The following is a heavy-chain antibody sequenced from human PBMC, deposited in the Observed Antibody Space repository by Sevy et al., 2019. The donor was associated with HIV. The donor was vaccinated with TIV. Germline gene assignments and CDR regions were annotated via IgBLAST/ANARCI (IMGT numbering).Heavy chain of an antibody. CDR3: AKDGYKPSVGDENYYYYYMDV. CDR1: GFTFSSYA. D-gene: IGHD1-20*01. CDR2: ISGSGGST. J-gene: IGHJ6*03. Sequence: GGSLRLSCAASGFTFSSYAMSWVRQAPGKGLEWVSAISGSGGSTYYADSVKGRFTISRDNSKNTLYLQMTSLSAEDMAVYYCAKDGYKPSVGDENYYYYYMDVWGKGTTVTVSS. V-gene: IGHV3-23*01.